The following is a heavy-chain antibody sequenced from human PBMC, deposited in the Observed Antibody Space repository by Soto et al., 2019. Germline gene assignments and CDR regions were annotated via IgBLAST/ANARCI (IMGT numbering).Heavy chain of an antibody. CDR2: MFYGGST. V-gene: IGHV3-66*01. CDR3: ATTGMGITLYYYYHGMDV. J-gene: IGHJ6*02. D-gene: IGHD3-10*01. CDR1: GFTVSTHY. Sequence: EVQLVESGGGLVQPGGSLRLSCAASGFTVSTHYMTWVRQAPGKGLEWVSVMFYGGSTYYADSVKGRFTISRDDSENTLYLQMNSLRAEDTAVYYRATTGMGITLYYYYHGMDVWGQGTTVTVSS.